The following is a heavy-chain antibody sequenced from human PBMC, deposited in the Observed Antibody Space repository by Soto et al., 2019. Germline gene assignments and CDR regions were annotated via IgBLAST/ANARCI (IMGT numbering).Heavy chain of an antibody. Sequence: ASVKVSCKASGYTFTSYGISWVRQTPGKGLEWMGWISAYNGNTNYAQKLQGRVTMTTDTSTSTAYMELRSLRSDDTAVYYCARSYYDILTGYHNWFDPWGQGTLVTVSS. CDR1: GYTFTSYG. D-gene: IGHD3-9*01. V-gene: IGHV1-18*01. CDR2: ISAYNGNT. J-gene: IGHJ5*02. CDR3: ARSYYDILTGYHNWFDP.